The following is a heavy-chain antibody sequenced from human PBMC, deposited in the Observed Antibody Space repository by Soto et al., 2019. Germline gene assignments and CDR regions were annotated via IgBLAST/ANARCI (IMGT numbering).Heavy chain of an antibody. Sequence: QVQLQESGPGLVKPSQTLSLTCTVSGGSISSGDYYWSWIRQPPGKGLEWIGYIYYSGSTYYNPSLKSRVTISVDTSKNQFSLKLSSVTAADTAVYYCTSSGWYPHYYYYGMDVWGQGTTVTVSS. J-gene: IGHJ6*02. CDR3: TSSGWYPHYYYYGMDV. CDR2: IYYSGST. D-gene: IGHD6-19*01. V-gene: IGHV4-30-4*01. CDR1: GGSISSGDYY.